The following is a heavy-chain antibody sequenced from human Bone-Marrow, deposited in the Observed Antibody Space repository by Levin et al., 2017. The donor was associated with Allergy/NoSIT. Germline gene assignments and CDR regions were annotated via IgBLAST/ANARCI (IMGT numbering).Heavy chain of an antibody. CDR1: GFTFSSYN. V-gene: IGHV3-21*01. J-gene: IGHJ4*02. CDR3: AKGGGSGWYEGY. Sequence: AASVKVSCAASGFTFSSYNMHWVRQAPGKGLEWVSSITSSSSSMYYADSVKGRFTISRDNAKNSLSLQMNSLRAEDTAVYYCAKGGGSGWYEGYWGQGTLVTVSS. CDR2: ITSSSSSM. D-gene: IGHD6-19*01.